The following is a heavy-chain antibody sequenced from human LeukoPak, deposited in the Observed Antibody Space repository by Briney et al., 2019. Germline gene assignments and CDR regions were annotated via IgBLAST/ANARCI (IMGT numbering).Heavy chain of an antibody. D-gene: IGHD1-1*01. CDR3: ARGLSDNWNDNDALDI. CDR1: GGSFSGYY. V-gene: IGHV4-34*01. J-gene: IGHJ3*02. CDR2: INHSGST. Sequence: PWETLSLTCAVYGGSFSGYYWSWIRQPPGKGLEWIGEINHSGSTNYNPSLKSRVTISVDTSKNQFSLKLSSVTAADTAVYYCARGLSDNWNDNDALDIWGQGTMVTVSS.